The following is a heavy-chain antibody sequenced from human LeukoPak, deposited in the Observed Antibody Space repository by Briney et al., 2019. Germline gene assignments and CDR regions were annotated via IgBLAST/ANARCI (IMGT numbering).Heavy chain of an antibody. V-gene: IGHV1-2*06. Sequence: ASVKVSCKASGYTFTGYYMHWVRQAPGQGLEWMGRINPNSGGTNYAQKFQGRVTMTRDTSISTAYMELSRLRSDDTAVYYCASPALGYCSGGSCYEFDYWGQGTLVTVPS. CDR1: GYTFTGYY. CDR3: ASPALGYCSGGSCYEFDY. J-gene: IGHJ4*02. D-gene: IGHD2-15*01. CDR2: INPNSGGT.